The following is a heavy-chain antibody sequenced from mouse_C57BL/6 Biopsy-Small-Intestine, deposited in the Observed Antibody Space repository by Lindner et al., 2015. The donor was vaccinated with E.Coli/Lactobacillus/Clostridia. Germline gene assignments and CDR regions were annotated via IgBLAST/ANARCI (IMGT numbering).Heavy chain of an antibody. CDR2: IYPGDGDT. CDR3: ARGDYGSSHGYFDV. CDR1: GYAFSSFW. V-gene: IGHV1-80*01. Sequence: VQLQESGAELVKPGASVKISCKASGYAFSSFWMNWVKQRPGKGLEWIGQIYPGDGDTNHNGKFKGKATLTADKSSSTAYMQLSSLTSEDSAVYFCARGDYGSSHGYFDVWGTGTTVTVSS. D-gene: IGHD1-1*01. J-gene: IGHJ1*03.